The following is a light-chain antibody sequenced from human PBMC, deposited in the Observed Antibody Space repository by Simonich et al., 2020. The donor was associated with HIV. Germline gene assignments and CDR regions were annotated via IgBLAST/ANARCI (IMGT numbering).Light chain of an antibody. V-gene: IGLV3-25*03. J-gene: IGLJ3*02. Sequence: SYELTQPPSVSVSPGQTARITCSGDALPNQYAYWFQQKPGKGPILIICKDSERPSGIPERFSVSSSGTSVTLTISGVQAEDEADYYCQSADNSGTYRVFGGGTKLTVL. CDR3: QSADNSGTYRV. CDR1: ALPNQY. CDR2: KDS.